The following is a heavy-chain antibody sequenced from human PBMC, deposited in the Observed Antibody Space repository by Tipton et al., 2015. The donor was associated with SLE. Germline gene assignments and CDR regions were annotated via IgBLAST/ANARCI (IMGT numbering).Heavy chain of an antibody. CDR2: IYYSGST. J-gene: IGHJ4*02. CDR3: ASGRAVAGGDYFDY. CDR1: GGSISSYY. V-gene: IGHV4-59*01. Sequence: LRLSCTVSGGSISSYYWRWIRQPPGKGLEWIGYIYYSGSTNYNPSLKSRVTISVDTSKNQFSLKLSSVTAADTAVYYCASGRAVAGGDYFDYWGQGTLVPASS. D-gene: IGHD6-19*01.